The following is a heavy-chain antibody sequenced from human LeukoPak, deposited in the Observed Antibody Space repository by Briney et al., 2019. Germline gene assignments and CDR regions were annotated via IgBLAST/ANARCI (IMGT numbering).Heavy chain of an antibody. Sequence: SETLSLTCTVSGGSISSYYWSWIRQPAGKGLEWIGRIYTSGSTNYNPSLKSRVTMSVDTSKNQFSLKLSSVSAADTAVYYCARSYSSSSPFDYWGQGTLVTVSS. D-gene: IGHD6-6*01. CDR1: GGSISSYY. CDR2: IYTSGST. CDR3: ARSYSSSSPFDY. V-gene: IGHV4-4*07. J-gene: IGHJ4*02.